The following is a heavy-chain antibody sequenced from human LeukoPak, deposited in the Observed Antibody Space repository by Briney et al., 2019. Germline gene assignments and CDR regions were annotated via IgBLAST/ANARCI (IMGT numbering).Heavy chain of an antibody. CDR3: ARDPLAYSGYDTLFDY. Sequence: GGSLRLSCAASGFTFDSYAIHWVRQAPGKGLEWVAVISYDGSNKYYADSVKGRFTISRDNSKNTLYLQLNSLRPEDTAVYYCARDPLAYSGYDTLFDYWGQGSLVTVSS. V-gene: IGHV3-30*04. CDR1: GFTFDSYA. J-gene: IGHJ4*02. CDR2: ISYDGSNK. D-gene: IGHD5-12*01.